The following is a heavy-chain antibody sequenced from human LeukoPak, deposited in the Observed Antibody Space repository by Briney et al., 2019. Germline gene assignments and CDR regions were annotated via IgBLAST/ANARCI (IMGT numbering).Heavy chain of an antibody. CDR1: GFTFSDYY. J-gene: IGHJ3*02. V-gene: IGHV3-11*01. CDR3: AREKKTEWTTGAFDM. Sequence: PGGSLRLSCAASGFTFSDYYMSWIRQAPETGLEWLSYTSPSGGTIYYTDSVKGRFTMSRNNAQNALYLEMNSLRAEDTAVYYCAREKKTEWTTGAFDMWGQGTMVIVSS. D-gene: IGHD3-3*01. CDR2: TSPSGGTI.